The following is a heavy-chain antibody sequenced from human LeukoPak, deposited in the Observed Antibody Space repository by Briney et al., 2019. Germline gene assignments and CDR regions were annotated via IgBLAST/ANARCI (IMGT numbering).Heavy chain of an antibody. J-gene: IGHJ3*02. D-gene: IGHD1-26*01. CDR2: IYYSGST. Sequence: SETLSLTCTVSGGSISSYYWSWIRQPPGKGLEWIGYIYYSGSTNYNPSLKSRVTISVDTSKNQFSLKLSSVTAADTAVYYCARDRGWERNFGIWGQGTMVTVSS. CDR3: ARDRGWERNFGI. CDR1: GGSISSYY. V-gene: IGHV4-59*01.